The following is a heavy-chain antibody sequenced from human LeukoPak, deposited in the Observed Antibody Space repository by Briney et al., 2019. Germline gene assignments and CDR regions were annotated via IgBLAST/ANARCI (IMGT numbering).Heavy chain of an antibody. V-gene: IGHV1-3*01. CDR2: INAGNGNT. CDR1: GYTFTSYA. D-gene: IGHD3-22*01. Sequence: ASVKVSCKASGYTFTSYAMHWVRQAPRQRLEWMGWINAGNGNTKYSQKFQGRVTITRDTSASTAYMELSSLRSEDTAVYYCAREGHYYDSSGYYWAGYAFDIWGQGTMVTVSS. CDR3: AREGHYYDSSGYYWAGYAFDI. J-gene: IGHJ3*02.